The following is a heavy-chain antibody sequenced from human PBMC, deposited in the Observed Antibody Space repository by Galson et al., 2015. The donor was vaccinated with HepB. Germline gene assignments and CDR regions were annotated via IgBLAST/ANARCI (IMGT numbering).Heavy chain of an antibody. CDR1: GFTLSNYG. Sequence: SLRLSCAASGFTLSNYGMQWVRQAPGKGLEWVAIIWSDGINKYYVDSVKGRFTISRDNSKNTLYLQMNSLTAEDTAVYYCARVIGSGWYADYWGQGTLVTVSS. V-gene: IGHV3-33*01. J-gene: IGHJ4*02. CDR2: IWSDGINK. CDR3: ARVIGSGWYADY. D-gene: IGHD6-19*01.